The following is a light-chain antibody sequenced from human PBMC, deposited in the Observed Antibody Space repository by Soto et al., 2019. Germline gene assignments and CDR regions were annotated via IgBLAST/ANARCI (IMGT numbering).Light chain of an antibody. Sequence: DIQMTQSPSSLSASVGDRVTITCRASQSISSYLNWYQQKPGKAPKLLIYAASSLQSGVPSRFSGSGSGPDFTLTISSLQPEDFATYYCQQSYSTLYTFGQGTKLRSN. J-gene: IGKJ2*01. CDR1: QSISSY. V-gene: IGKV1-39*01. CDR3: QQSYSTLYT. CDR2: AAS.